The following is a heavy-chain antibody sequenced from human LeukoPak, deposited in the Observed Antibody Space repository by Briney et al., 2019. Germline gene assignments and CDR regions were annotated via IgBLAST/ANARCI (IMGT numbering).Heavy chain of an antibody. CDR1: GFTFSSYA. CDR2: ISYDGSSN. J-gene: IGHJ4*02. CDR3: AKSLNWNYVMASDY. Sequence: GRPLRLSCVASGFTFSSYAMHWVRQAPGKGLEWVAVISYDGSSNYYADSVKGRFTISRDNSKNTLYLQMNSLRAEDTAVYYCAKSLNWNYVMASDYWGQGTLVTVSS. V-gene: IGHV3-30*01. D-gene: IGHD1-7*01.